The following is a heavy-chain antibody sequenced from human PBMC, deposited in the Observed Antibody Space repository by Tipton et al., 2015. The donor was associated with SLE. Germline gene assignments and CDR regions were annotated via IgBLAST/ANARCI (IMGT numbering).Heavy chain of an antibody. CDR1: GFIFSSYA. CDR2: ISYDGTNK. CDR3: AKFHRDYGDGY. D-gene: IGHD4-17*01. Sequence: SLRLSCAASGFIFSSYAMHWVRQAPGKGLEWVAIISYDGTNKYYVASVKGRFTISRDNSKNTLYLQMNSLRAEDTAVYFCAKFHRDYGDGYWGQGTLVTVS. J-gene: IGHJ4*02. V-gene: IGHV3-30*04.